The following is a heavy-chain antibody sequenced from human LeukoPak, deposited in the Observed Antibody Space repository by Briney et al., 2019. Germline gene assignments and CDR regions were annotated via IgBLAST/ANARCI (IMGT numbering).Heavy chain of an antibody. CDR3: AKAWAAAGIFYS. CDR2: ITHSGGGT. D-gene: IGHD6-13*01. V-gene: IGHV3-23*01. J-gene: IGHJ4*02. Sequence: GGSLRLSCAASGFTFNSYAMSWVRQAPGKGLAWVSTITHSGGGTFYADSVKGRFTISRDISENTLYLQMNSLRAEDTAVYYCAKAWAAAGIFYSWGLGTLVTVSS. CDR1: GFTFNSYA.